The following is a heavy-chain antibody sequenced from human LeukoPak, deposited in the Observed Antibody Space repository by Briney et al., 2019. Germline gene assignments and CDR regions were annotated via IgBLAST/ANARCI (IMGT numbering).Heavy chain of an antibody. D-gene: IGHD4-17*01. Sequence: ASVKVSCKASGYTFTSYYMHWVRQAPGQGLEWMGIINPSGGSTSYAQKFQGRVTMTRDMSTSTVYMELSSLRSEDTAVYYCAREPYGDYVDYYYYYMDVWGKGTTVTVSS. J-gene: IGHJ6*03. V-gene: IGHV1-46*01. CDR2: INPSGGST. CDR1: GYTFTSYY. CDR3: AREPYGDYVDYYYYYMDV.